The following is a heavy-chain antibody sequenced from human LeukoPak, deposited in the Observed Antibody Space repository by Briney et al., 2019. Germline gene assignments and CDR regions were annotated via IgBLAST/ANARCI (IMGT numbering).Heavy chain of an antibody. Sequence: SETLSLTCTISGYSISSGYYWGWIRQPPGKGLEWIGSIYHSGSTYYNPSLKSRVTISLDTSENQFSLKLSSVTAADTAVYYCARDLYSSGWGYFDYWGQGTLVTVSS. CDR3: ARDLYSSGWGYFDY. J-gene: IGHJ4*02. V-gene: IGHV4-38-2*02. CDR2: IYHSGST. CDR1: GYSISSGYY. D-gene: IGHD6-19*01.